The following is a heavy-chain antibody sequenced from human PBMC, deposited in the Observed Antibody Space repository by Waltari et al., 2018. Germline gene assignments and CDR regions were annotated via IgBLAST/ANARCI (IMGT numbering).Heavy chain of an antibody. J-gene: IGHJ5*02. CDR1: GGSISSSSYY. Sequence: QLQLQESGPGLVKPSETLSLTCTVSGGSISSSSYYWGWIRQPPGKGLEWIGSIYYSGSTYYNPSLKSRVTISVDTSKNQFSLKLSSVTAADTAVYYCARDGDSADYDFWSGYGGSWFDPWGQGTLVTVSS. CDR3: ARDGDSADYDFWSGYGGSWFDP. D-gene: IGHD3-3*01. V-gene: IGHV4-39*07. CDR2: IYYSGST.